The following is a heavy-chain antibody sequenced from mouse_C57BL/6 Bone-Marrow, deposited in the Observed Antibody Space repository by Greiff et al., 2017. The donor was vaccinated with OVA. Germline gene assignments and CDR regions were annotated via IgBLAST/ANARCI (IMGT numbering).Heavy chain of an antibody. Sequence: VQLQQPGAELVKPGASVKLSCKASGYTFTSYWMQWVKQRPGQGLKWIGEIDPSDSYTNYNQKFKGKATLTVDTSSSTAYMQLSSLTSEDSAVYYCAWEVTGYFDYWGQGTTLTVSS. CDR1: GYTFTSYW. CDR3: AWEVTGYFDY. D-gene: IGHD2-2*01. CDR2: IDPSDSYT. J-gene: IGHJ2*01. V-gene: IGHV1-50*01.